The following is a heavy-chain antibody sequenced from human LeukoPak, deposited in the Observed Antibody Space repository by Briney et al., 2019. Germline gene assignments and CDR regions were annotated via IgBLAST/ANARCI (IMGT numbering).Heavy chain of an antibody. CDR3: ARSTRGYNYGRPYYFDY. V-gene: IGHV2-5*02. Sequence: SGPTLVNPTQTLTLTCTFSGFSLSTSGVGVGWIRQPPGKALEWLGFIYWDDDKRYSPSRKSRLTITKDTSKNQVVLTMTNMDPVDTATYYCARSTRGYNYGRPYYFDYWGQGTLVTVSS. D-gene: IGHD5-18*01. CDR2: IYWDDDK. J-gene: IGHJ4*02. CDR1: GFSLSTSGVG.